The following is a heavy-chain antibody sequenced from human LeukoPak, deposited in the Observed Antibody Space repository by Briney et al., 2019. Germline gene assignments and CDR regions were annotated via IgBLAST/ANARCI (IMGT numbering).Heavy chain of an antibody. V-gene: IGHV1-2*02. CDR3: ATCSGGSCYPAYFDY. CDR1: GYTFTDYY. CDR2: INPKRGVT. J-gene: IGHJ4*02. Sequence: ASVKVSCKASGYTFTDYYIHWMRQAPGQGLEWMGWINPKRGVTTYAQKFQGRVTMTRDTSITTAYMELTRLRSDDTAVYYCATCSGGSCYPAYFDYWGQGTLVTVSS. D-gene: IGHD2-15*01.